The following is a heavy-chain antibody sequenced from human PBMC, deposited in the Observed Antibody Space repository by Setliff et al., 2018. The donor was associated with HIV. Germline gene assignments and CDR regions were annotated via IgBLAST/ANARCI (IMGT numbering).Heavy chain of an antibody. V-gene: IGHV4-38-2*02. CDR3: ARDGYSSSWYVISGSFDY. Sequence: SETLSLTCAVSGYSISSGYYWGWIRQPPGKGLEWIGSIYHSGSTYYNPSLKSRVTISVDTSKNQFSLKLSSVTAADTAVYYCARDGYSSSWYVISGSFDYWGQGILVTVSS. CDR2: IYHSGST. D-gene: IGHD6-13*01. J-gene: IGHJ4*02. CDR1: GYSISSGYY.